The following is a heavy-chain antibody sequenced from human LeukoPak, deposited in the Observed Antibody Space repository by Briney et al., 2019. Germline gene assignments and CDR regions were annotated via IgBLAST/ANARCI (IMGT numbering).Heavy chain of an antibody. CDR2: ITNNGSTI. D-gene: IGHD6-19*01. Sequence: GGSLRLSCAASGFTFSTYAMNWVRQAPGKGLEWVSYITNNGSTIYYADSVKGRFTISRDKAENSLYLQMNSLTAEDTAIYYCARDQWLAYYYHGMDVWGQGTTVTVSS. CDR3: ARDQWLAYYYHGMDV. V-gene: IGHV3-48*03. J-gene: IGHJ6*02. CDR1: GFTFSTYA.